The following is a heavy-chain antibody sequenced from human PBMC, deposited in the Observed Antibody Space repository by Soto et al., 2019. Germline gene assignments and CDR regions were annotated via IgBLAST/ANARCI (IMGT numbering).Heavy chain of an antibody. CDR1: GFTFSSYA. CDR2: ISGSGGST. V-gene: IGHV3-23*01. Sequence: EVQLLESGGGLVQPGGSLRLSCADSGFTFSSYAMSWVRQAPGKGLEWVSAISGSGGSTYYADSVKGRCTISRDNSKNTLYLQMKSLRAEDTAVYYCARTSSTSCYDYWGQGTLVTVSS. CDR3: ARTSSTSCYDY. J-gene: IGHJ4*02. D-gene: IGHD2-2*01.